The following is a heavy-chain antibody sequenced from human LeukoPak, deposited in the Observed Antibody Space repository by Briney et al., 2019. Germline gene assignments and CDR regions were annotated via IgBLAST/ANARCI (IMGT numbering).Heavy chain of an antibody. V-gene: IGHV3-74*01. CDR3: ARDPVHRYYYYGMDV. Sequence: EGSLRLSCAASGFTFSSYWMHWVRQAPGKGLVWVSRINSDESSTSYADSVKGRFTISRDNAKNTLYLQMNSLRAEDTAVYYCARDPVHRYYYYGMDVWGQGTTVTVSS. CDR2: INSDESST. J-gene: IGHJ6*02. D-gene: IGHD1-1*01. CDR1: GFTFSSYW.